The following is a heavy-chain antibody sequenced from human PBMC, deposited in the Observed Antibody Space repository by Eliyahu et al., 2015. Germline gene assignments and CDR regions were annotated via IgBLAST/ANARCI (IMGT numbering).Heavy chain of an antibody. V-gene: IGHV4-59*01. Sequence: QVQLQESGPGLVKPSETLSLTCTVXGGSISSYYWSWIRQPPGKGLEWIGYIYYSGSTHYNPSLKSRVTISVDTPKNQFSLKLSSVTAADTAVYYCARQSVAGLYYFDYWGQGTLVTVSS. D-gene: IGHD6-19*01. CDR1: GGSISSYY. CDR2: IYYSGST. CDR3: ARQSVAGLYYFDY. J-gene: IGHJ4*02.